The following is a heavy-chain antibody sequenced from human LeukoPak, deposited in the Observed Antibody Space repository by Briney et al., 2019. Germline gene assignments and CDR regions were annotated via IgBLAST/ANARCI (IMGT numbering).Heavy chain of an antibody. J-gene: IGHJ4*02. CDR2: ISSSSSYI. CDR3: ARERGYGSGSYYDLASLTNPDY. D-gene: IGHD3-10*01. CDR1: GFTFSSYS. V-gene: IGHV3-21*01. Sequence: GGSLRLSCAASGFTFSSYSMNWVRQAPGKGLEWVSSISSSSSYIYYADSVKGRFTISRDNAKNSLYLQMNSLRAEDTAVYYCARERGYGSGSYYDLASLTNPDYWGQGTLVTVSS.